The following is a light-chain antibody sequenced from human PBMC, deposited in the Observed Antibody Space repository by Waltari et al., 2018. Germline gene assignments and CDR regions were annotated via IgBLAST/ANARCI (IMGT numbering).Light chain of an antibody. CDR3: KQYFTTPGT. Sequence: DIVMTQSPDSLAVSLGERATINCKSSQSVLYSSNNKNYLAWYHQKPGQPPKLLIYWASTRESGVPDRFSGSGSGTDFTLTISSLQAEDVAIYYCKQYFTTPGTFGPGTKVDIK. CDR1: QSVLYSSNNKNY. V-gene: IGKV4-1*01. J-gene: IGKJ3*01. CDR2: WAS.